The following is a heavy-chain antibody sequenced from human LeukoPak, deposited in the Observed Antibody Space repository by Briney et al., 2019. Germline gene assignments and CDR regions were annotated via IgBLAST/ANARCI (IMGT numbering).Heavy chain of an antibody. CDR3: AKAPTYYYDSSGYLSYFDY. Sequence: GRSLRLSCAASGFTFNDYAMHWVRQAPGEGLEWVSGISWNSGSICYAASVKGRFTISRDNAKNSLYLQMNSLRAEDTALYYCAKAPTYYYDSSGYLSYFDYWGQGTLVTVSS. CDR1: GFTFNDYA. V-gene: IGHV3-9*01. J-gene: IGHJ4*02. CDR2: ISWNSGSI. D-gene: IGHD3-22*01.